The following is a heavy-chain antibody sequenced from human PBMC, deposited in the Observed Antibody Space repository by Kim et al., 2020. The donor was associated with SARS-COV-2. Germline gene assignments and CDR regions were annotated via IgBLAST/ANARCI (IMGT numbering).Heavy chain of an antibody. CDR3: ARKVNGDYFDY. D-gene: IGHD4-17*01. CDR2: T. V-gene: IGHV5-51*01. Sequence: TRYSPSFQGQVPISADKSISTAYLQWSSLKASDTAMYYCARKVNGDYFDYWGQGTLVTVSS. J-gene: IGHJ4*02.